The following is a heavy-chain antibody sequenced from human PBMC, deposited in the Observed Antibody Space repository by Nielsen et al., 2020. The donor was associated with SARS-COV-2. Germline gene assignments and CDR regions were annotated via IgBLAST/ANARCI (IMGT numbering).Heavy chain of an antibody. J-gene: IGHJ4*02. CDR2: ISTNTGIP. CDR3: ARASLEQDFDS. V-gene: IGHV7-4-1*02. Sequence: ASVKVSCKTSGYSFTSHAMYWLRQAPGQGLEWMGWISTNTGIPTYAQGFTGRFVFSLDTSVSTAHLQVSSLKAEDTAVYYCARASLEQDFDSWGQGTLLTVSS. CDR1: GYSFTSHA. D-gene: IGHD1/OR15-1a*01.